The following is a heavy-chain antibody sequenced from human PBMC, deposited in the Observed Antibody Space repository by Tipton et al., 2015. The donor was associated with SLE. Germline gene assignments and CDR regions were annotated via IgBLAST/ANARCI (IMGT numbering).Heavy chain of an antibody. CDR2: IKEDGSEK. J-gene: IGHJ4*02. V-gene: IGHV3-7*01. D-gene: IGHD3-9*01. Sequence: SLRLSCAASGFTFSSYWMTWVRQAPGKGLEWVANIKEDGSEKYYVDSVKGRFTISRDNAKNSLHLQMNSLTAEDTAVYYCARGYYDILTGYFPFDYWGPGTLVTVSS. CDR1: GFTFSSYW. CDR3: ARGYYDILTGYFPFDY.